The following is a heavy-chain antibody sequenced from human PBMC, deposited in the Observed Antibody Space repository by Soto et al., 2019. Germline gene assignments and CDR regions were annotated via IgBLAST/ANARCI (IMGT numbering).Heavy chain of an antibody. CDR3: AKESVSGSGWWFVY. J-gene: IGHJ4*02. D-gene: IGHD6-19*01. CDR1: GFTFSSYG. V-gene: IGHV3-30*18. Sequence: QVQLVESGGGVVQPGRSLRLSCAASGFTFSSYGMHWVRQAPGKGLEWVAVISYDGSNKYYADSVKGRFTISRDNSKNTLYLQMNSLRAEDTAVYYWAKESVSGSGWWFVYWGQGTLVTVSS. CDR2: ISYDGSNK.